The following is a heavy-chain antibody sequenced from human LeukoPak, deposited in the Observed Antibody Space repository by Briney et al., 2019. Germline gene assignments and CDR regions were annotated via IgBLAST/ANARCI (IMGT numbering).Heavy chain of an antibody. Sequence: GGCLRLSCVASGYTFSGYWMSWVRQAPGKGLEWVASIKQDGSQKNYVDSVKGRFTISRDNAENSLYLQMNSLRAEDTAVYYCASDYGDYSYWGQGTLV. D-gene: IGHD4-17*01. CDR3: ASDYGDYSY. V-gene: IGHV3-7*01. J-gene: IGHJ4*02. CDR2: IKQDGSQK. CDR1: GYTFSGYW.